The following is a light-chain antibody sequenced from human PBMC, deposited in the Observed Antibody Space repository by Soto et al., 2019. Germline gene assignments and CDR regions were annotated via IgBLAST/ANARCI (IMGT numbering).Light chain of an antibody. Sequence: DIQMTQSPSTLSASVGDTVTVTCRASQSVSGWLAWYQQKPGKAPKLLIFDASSLKSGVPSRFSGSGSGTEFTLIISSLQPDDFATYYCQQYSSYSGYTFGQGTKVDIK. CDR2: DAS. J-gene: IGKJ2*01. V-gene: IGKV1-5*01. CDR3: QQYSSYSGYT. CDR1: QSVSGW.